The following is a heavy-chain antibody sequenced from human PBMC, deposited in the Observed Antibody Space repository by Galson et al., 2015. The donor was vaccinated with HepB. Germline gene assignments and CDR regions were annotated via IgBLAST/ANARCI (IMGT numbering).Heavy chain of an antibody. CDR1: GFTVSRNY. CDR2: IYSGGST. V-gene: IGHV3-53*04. CDR3: ARGANRGASELDY. Sequence: SLRLSCAASGFTVSRNYMSWVRQAPGKGLEWVSLIYSGGSTFYADSVKGRFTISRHTSKNTLYLQMNTLRAEDTAVYYCARGANRGASELDYWGQGTLVTVSS. J-gene: IGHJ4*02. D-gene: IGHD1-26*01.